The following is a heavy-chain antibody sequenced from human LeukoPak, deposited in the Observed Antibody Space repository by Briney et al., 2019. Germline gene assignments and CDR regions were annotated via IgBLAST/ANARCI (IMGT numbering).Heavy chain of an antibody. V-gene: IGHV3-30*18. D-gene: IGHD5-18*01. CDR1: GFTFSSYG. J-gene: IGHJ4*02. CDR3: AKEPHGGIQLWTSSYFDY. Sequence: PGRSLRLSCAASGFTFSSYGMHWVRQAPGKGLEWVAVISYDGSNKYYADSVKGRFTISRDNSKNTLYLQMNSLRAEDTAVYYCAKEPHGGIQLWTSSYFDYWGQGTLVTVSS. CDR2: ISYDGSNK.